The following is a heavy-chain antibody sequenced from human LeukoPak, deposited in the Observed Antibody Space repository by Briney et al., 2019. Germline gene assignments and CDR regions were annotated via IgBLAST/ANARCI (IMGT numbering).Heavy chain of an antibody. CDR3: ARGINTAMALGYYFDN. J-gene: IGHJ4*02. Sequence: GGSLRLSCAASGFTFSSYSMNWVRQAPGKGLEWTSYIISSSSTIYYADSVKGRFTISRDNAKNTLFLQVHSLRAEDTAVYYCARGINTAMALGYYFDNWGQGTLVTVSS. CDR2: IISSSSTI. V-gene: IGHV3-48*01. D-gene: IGHD5-18*01. CDR1: GFTFSSYS.